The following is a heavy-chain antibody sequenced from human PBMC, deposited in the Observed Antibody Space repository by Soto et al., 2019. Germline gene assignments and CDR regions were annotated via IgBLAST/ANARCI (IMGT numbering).Heavy chain of an antibody. CDR3: ARAVDSSSWAANWFDP. J-gene: IGHJ5*02. Sequence: QVQLVQSGAEVKKPGSSVKVSCKASGGTFSSYAISWVRQAPGQGLEWMGGIIPIFGTANYAQKFQGRVKITADAYTSTAYMELRSLRSDDTAVYYCARAVDSSSWAANWFDPWGQGTLVTVSS. CDR2: IIPIFGTA. CDR1: GGTFSSYA. V-gene: IGHV1-69*01. D-gene: IGHD6-13*01.